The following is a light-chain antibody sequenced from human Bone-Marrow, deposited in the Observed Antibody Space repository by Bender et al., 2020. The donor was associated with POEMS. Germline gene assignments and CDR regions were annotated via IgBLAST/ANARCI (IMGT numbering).Light chain of an antibody. CDR1: KLGDKF. Sequence: SYELTQPPSLSVSPGETASITCSGDKLGDKFACWYQQRPGQSPVLVMYQDRKRPSGIPERFSGSNSGNTATLTISGTQAMDEADYYCQAWDSSTPVFGTGTKVTVL. CDR3: QAWDSSTPV. J-gene: IGLJ1*01. CDR2: QDR. V-gene: IGLV3-1*01.